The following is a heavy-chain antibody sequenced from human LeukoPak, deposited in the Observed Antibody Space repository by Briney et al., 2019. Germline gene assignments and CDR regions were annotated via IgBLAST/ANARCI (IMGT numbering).Heavy chain of an antibody. D-gene: IGHD3-16*02. J-gene: IGHJ4*02. Sequence: ASVKVSCKASGYTFTTYYMHWVRQAPGQGLEWMGIINPSGGSTRYAQKFQGRVTMTRDMSTSTVYMELRSLRSDDTAVYYCARDCMITFGGVIVPCYFDYWGQGTLVTVSS. CDR3: ARDCMITFGGVIVPCYFDY. CDR2: INPSGGST. CDR1: GYTFTTYY. V-gene: IGHV1-46*01.